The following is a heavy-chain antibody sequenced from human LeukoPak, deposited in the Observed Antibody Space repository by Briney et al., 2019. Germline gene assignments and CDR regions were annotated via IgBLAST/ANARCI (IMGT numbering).Heavy chain of an antibody. Sequence: SETLSLTCTVSGGSISSYYWSWIRQPPGKGLEWIGYIYYSGSTNYNPSLKSRVTISVDTSKNHFSLKLSSVTAADTAVYYCARDAGLAAAGCYFDYWGQGTLVTVSS. CDR3: ARDAGLAAAGCYFDY. D-gene: IGHD6-13*01. J-gene: IGHJ4*02. V-gene: IGHV4-59*12. CDR1: GGSISSYY. CDR2: IYYSGST.